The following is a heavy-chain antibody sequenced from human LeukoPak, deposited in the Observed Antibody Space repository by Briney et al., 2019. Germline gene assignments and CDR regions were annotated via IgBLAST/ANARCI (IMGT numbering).Heavy chain of an antibody. J-gene: IGHJ4*02. CDR1: GFSFSNYA. Sequence: GGSLRLSCAASGFSFSNYAMNWVRQAPGKGLEWVSVISTSGGSTYYADSVKGRLTVSRDNSKNTLYLQMNNLRAEDTAVYYCAKMLGKSFDYWGQGTLVTVSS. CDR3: AKMLGKSFDY. V-gene: IGHV3-23*01. CDR2: ISTSGGST. D-gene: IGHD1-26*01.